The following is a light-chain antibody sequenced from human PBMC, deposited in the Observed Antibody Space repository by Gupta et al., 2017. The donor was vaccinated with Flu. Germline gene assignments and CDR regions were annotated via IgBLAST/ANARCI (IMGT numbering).Light chain of an antibody. CDR2: GNS. J-gene: IGLJ3*02. V-gene: IGLV1-40*01. CDR3: QSYDSSLSGSV. Sequence: QSVLPPPPSVSAAPGQRATISCTGSSSNIGAGYDVHWYQQLPGTAPKLLIYGNSNRPSGVPDRFSGSKSGTSASLAITGLQAEDEADYYCQSYDSSLSGSVFGGGTKLTVL. CDR1: SSNIGAGYD.